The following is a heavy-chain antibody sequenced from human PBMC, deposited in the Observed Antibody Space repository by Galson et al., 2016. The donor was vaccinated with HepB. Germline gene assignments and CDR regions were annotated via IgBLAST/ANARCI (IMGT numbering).Heavy chain of an antibody. CDR2: VYPGDSET. CDR3: ARREADGFAL. CDR1: GYSFFDYW. J-gene: IGHJ4*02. D-gene: IGHD3-10*01. Sequence: QSGAEVKKPGESLKISCKGSGYSFFDYWIVWVRQKPGKGLEWMGMVYPGDSETRYSPSFQGQVTMSADKSITTAYLQWGSLKAADTAMYYCARREADGFALWGQGTLVTVSS. V-gene: IGHV5-51*03.